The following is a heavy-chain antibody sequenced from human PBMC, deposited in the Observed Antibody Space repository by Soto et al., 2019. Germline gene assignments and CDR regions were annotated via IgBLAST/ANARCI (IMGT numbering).Heavy chain of an antibody. CDR2: IYYSGST. CDR1: GGSISSYY. V-gene: IGHV4-59*08. J-gene: IGHJ6*04. CDR3: AGHWGFNYDYIWGSYRYTGSMDV. Sequence: SETLSLTCTVSGGSISSYYWSWIRQPPGKGLEWIGYIYYSGSTNYNPSLKSRVIISVDTSKNQFSLKLSAVTAADTAVYYFAGHWGFNYDYIWGSYRYTGSMDVWGKGTTVTVSS. D-gene: IGHD3-16*02.